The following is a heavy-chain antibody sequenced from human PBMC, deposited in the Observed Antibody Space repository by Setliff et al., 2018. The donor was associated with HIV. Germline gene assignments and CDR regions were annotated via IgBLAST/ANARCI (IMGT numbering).Heavy chain of an antibody. CDR1: GFTFSSYA. D-gene: IGHD2-15*01. CDR3: ARIRGFCSGGSCYPYYYYAMDV. Sequence: LRLSCAASGFTFSSYAMHWVRQAPGKGLEWVAVISYDGSNKYYADSVKGRFAISRDNSKNTLYLQMNSLRAEDTAVYYCARIRGFCSGGSCYPYYYYAMDVWGQGTTVTVSS. J-gene: IGHJ6*02. CDR2: ISYDGSNK. V-gene: IGHV3-30*09.